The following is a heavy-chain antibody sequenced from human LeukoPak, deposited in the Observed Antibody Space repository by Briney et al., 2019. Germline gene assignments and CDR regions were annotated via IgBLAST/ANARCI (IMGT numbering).Heavy chain of an antibody. Sequence: SETLSLTCTVSGGSLSSYYWNWIRQPPGKGLEWIGYIYYSGSTNYNPSLKSRVTISVDTSKNQFSLKLSSVIAADTAVYYCAASRDYYGSGGVVDYWGQGTLVTVSS. D-gene: IGHD3-10*01. J-gene: IGHJ4*02. CDR3: AASRDYYGSGGVVDY. V-gene: IGHV4-59*01. CDR1: GGSLSSYY. CDR2: IYYSGST.